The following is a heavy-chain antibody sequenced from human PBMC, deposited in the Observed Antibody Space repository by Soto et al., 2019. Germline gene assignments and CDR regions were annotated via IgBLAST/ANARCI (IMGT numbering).Heavy chain of an antibody. V-gene: IGHV3-7*01. Sequence: PGGSLRLSCAASGFTFSSYWMSWVRQAPGKGLEWVANIKQDGSEKYYVDSVKGRFAISRDDAKNSLYLQMNSLRAEDTAVYYCANHEAADTFSDYYGMNVWGQGTTVTVSS. CDR2: IKQDGSEK. CDR3: ANHEAADTFSDYYGMNV. D-gene: IGHD6-13*01. CDR1: GFTFSSYW. J-gene: IGHJ6*02.